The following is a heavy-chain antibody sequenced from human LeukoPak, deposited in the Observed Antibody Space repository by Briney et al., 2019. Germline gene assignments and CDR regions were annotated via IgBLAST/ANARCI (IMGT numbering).Heavy chain of an antibody. CDR1: GGSISSYY. Sequence: SETLSLTCTVSGGSISSYYWSWIRQPPGKGLEWIGYIYYSGSTNYNPSLKSRVTISVDRSKNQFSLKLSSVTAADTAVYYRARSTVADAFDIWGQGTMVTVSS. J-gene: IGHJ3*02. D-gene: IGHD6-19*01. V-gene: IGHV4-59*12. CDR3: ARSTVADAFDI. CDR2: IYYSGST.